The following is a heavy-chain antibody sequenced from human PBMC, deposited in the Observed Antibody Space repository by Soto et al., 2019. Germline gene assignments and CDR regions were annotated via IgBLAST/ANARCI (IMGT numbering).Heavy chain of an antibody. J-gene: IGHJ4*02. CDR1: GFTFSNYA. Sequence: EVQLLESGGGLVQPGGSLRLSCAASGFTFSNYAMSWVRQAPGKGLEWVSTISGSGDTTYYADSVKGRFTISRDNSKNTLYLQMSSLRAEDTAVYYCAKGAFVAVFVAAAGHFDYWGQGTLVTVSS. D-gene: IGHD6-13*01. V-gene: IGHV3-23*01. CDR3: AKGAFVAVFVAAAGHFDY. CDR2: ISGSGDTT.